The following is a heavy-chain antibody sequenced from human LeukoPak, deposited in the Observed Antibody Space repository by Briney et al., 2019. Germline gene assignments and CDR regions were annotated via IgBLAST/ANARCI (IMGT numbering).Heavy chain of an antibody. Sequence: SETLSLTCTVSGGAISNHYWSWIRQPPGKGLEWIGYIYYSGITTYNPSLKSRVTISVDTSKNQFSLKLSSVTAADTAVYFCARGPYSYDSSGAFDIWGQGTMVTVSS. J-gene: IGHJ3*02. V-gene: IGHV4-59*08. CDR3: ARGPYSYDSSGAFDI. D-gene: IGHD3-22*01. CDR2: IYYSGIT. CDR1: GGAISNHY.